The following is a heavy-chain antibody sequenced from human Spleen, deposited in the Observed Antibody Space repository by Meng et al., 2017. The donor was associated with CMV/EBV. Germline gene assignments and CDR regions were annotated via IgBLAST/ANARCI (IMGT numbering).Heavy chain of an antibody. CDR1: GDSIRRRY. D-gene: IGHD2-2*01. CDR2: ISDSEKI. Sequence: ESLKISCTVSGDSIRRRYWGWIRQPPGKGLEWIGDISDSEKINYNASLKSRVTILVDTSKNQFSLKLDSVTAADTAVYYCARTYIVLVPATIPYGFDYWGQGSMVTVSS. V-gene: IGHV4-59*11. CDR3: ARTYIVLVPATIPYGFDY. J-gene: IGHJ4*02.